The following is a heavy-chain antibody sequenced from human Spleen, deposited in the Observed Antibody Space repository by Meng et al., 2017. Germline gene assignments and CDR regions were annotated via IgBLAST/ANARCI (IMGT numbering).Heavy chain of an antibody. V-gene: IGHV1-2*06. Sequence: ASVKVSCKASGGTFSSYAFSWVRQAPGQGLEWMGRIDPKNGDTHYAQKFQGRVTMTGDTSISTAYMDLSGLRSDDTAVYYCARDEDISAAGKLFGDYWGQGPLATVPS. J-gene: IGHJ4*02. CDR1: GGTFSSYA. D-gene: IGHD6-13*01. CDR2: IDPKNGDT. CDR3: ARDEDISAAGKLFGDY.